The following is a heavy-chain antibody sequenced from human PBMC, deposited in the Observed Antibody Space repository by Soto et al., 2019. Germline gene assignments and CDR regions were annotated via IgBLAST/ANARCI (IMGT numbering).Heavy chain of an antibody. V-gene: IGHV4-4*02. D-gene: IGHD3-22*01. Sequence: QVQLQESGPGLVKPSGTLSLTCAVSGGSISSSNWWSWVRQPPGKGLEWIGEIYHSGSTNYNPSLKSRVTISVDKSKNQFSLKLSSVTAADTAVYYCVREGNYYDSSGYYGDWYFDLWGRGTLVTVSS. J-gene: IGHJ2*01. CDR3: VREGNYYDSSGYYGDWYFDL. CDR2: IYHSGST. CDR1: GGSISSSNW.